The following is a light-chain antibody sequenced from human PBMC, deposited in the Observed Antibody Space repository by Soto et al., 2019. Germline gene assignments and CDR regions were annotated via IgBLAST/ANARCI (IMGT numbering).Light chain of an antibody. V-gene: IGLV1-44*01. CDR1: SSNIGSKT. CDR2: SNN. CDR3: AAWDDSLNGVV. Sequence: QSVLTQLPSASGTPGQRVTFSCSGSSSNIGSKTVNWYQQLPGTAPQLLIYSNNQRPSGVPDRFSGSKSGTSASLAISGLPSEYEADYCCAAWDDSLNGVVFGGGTKLTVL. J-gene: IGLJ3*02.